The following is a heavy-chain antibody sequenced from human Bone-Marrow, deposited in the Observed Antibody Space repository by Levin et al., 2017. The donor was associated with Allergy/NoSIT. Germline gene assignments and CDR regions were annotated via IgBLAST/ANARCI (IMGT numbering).Heavy chain of an antibody. CDR3: AHRHKQWLVFDY. V-gene: IGHV2-5*02. J-gene: IGHJ4*02. Sequence: QTLSLTCTFSGFSLSTSGVGVGWIRQPPGKALEWLALIYWDDDKRYSPSLKSRLTITKDTSKNQVVLTMTNMDPVDTATYYCAHRHKQWLVFDYWGQGTLVTVSS. D-gene: IGHD6-19*01. CDR1: GFSLSTSGVG. CDR2: IYWDDDK.